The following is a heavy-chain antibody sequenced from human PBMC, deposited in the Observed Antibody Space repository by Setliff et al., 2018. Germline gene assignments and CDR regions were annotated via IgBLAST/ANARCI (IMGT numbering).Heavy chain of an antibody. V-gene: IGHV4-4*07. J-gene: IGHJ6*03. CDR2: IYTSGST. CDR3: AREQWLDPPGYYYMDV. CDR1: GGSISSYY. D-gene: IGHD6-19*01. Sequence: SETLSLTCTVSGGSISSYYWSWIRQPAGKGLEWIGRIYTSGSTNYNPSLKSRVTISVDTSKNQFSLKLSSVTAADTAAYYCAREQWLDPPGYYYMDVWAKGTTVTVSS.